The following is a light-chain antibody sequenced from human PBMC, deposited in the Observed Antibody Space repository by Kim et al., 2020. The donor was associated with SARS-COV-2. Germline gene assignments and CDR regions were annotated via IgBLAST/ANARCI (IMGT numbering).Light chain of an antibody. J-gene: IGKJ5*01. CDR3: LQHSTYPIT. V-gene: IGKV1-17*01. CDR1: QDIRND. CDR2: GAS. Sequence: VSVGDRVTITCRASQDIRNDLGWYQQNPGRAPKRLIYGASSLQSGVPSRFSGSGSGTEFSLTISIVQPEDFATYFCLQHSTYPITFGQGTRLEIK.